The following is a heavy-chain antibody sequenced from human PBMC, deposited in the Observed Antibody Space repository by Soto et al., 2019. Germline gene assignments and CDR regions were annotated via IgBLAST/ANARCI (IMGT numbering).Heavy chain of an antibody. CDR1: GFTFSSYA. J-gene: IGHJ4*02. CDR3: AKDQYRSPQRGDSSGYADY. Sequence: EVQLLESGGGLVQPGGSLRLSCAASGFTFSSYAMSWVRQAPWKGLEWVSAFSGSGGSTYYADSVKGRFTISRDNSKNTLYLQRNSQRAEDTAVYYCAKDQYRSPQRGDSSGYADYWGQGTLVTVSS. CDR2: FSGSGGST. D-gene: IGHD3-22*01. V-gene: IGHV3-23*01.